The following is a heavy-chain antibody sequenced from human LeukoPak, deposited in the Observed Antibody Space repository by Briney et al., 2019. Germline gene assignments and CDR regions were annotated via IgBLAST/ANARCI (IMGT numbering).Heavy chain of an antibody. V-gene: IGHV1-8*01. D-gene: IGHD6-13*01. J-gene: IGHJ4*02. Sequence: ASVKVSCKASGYTFTSYDINWVRQATGQGLEWMGWMNPNSGNTGYAQKFQGRVTMTRDTSISTAYMELSRLRSDDTAVYYCARDANIAATGPPYFDYWGQGTLVTVSS. CDR3: ARDANIAATGPPYFDY. CDR2: MNPNSGNT. CDR1: GYTFTSYD.